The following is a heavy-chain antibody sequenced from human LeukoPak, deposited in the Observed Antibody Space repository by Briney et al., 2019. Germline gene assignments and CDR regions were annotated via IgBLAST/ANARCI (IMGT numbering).Heavy chain of an antibody. CDR2: ISGGGGST. J-gene: IGHJ4*02. D-gene: IGHD6-19*01. CDR1: GFTFSKYW. Sequence: PGGSLRLSCAASGFTFSKYWMHWVRQAPGKGLEWVSAISGGGGSTYYADSVKGRFTISRDNSKDTMYLEMNSLRAEDTAVYYCARRAVPGNVDYWGQGTLVTVSS. V-gene: IGHV3-23*01. CDR3: ARRAVPGNVDY.